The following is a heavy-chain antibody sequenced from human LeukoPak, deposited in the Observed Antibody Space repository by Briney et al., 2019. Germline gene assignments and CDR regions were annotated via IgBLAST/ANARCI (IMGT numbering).Heavy chain of an antibody. CDR3: ARVRSSSSWYVPFDY. CDR1: GFTFSSYS. V-gene: IGHV3-21*01. Sequence: GGSLRLSCAASGFTFSSYSMNWVRQAPGKGLEWVSSISSSSSYIYYADSVKGRFTISRDNAKNSLYLQMNSLRAEDTAVYYCARVRSSSSWYVPFDYWGQGTLVTVSS. D-gene: IGHD6-13*01. J-gene: IGHJ4*02. CDR2: ISSSSSYI.